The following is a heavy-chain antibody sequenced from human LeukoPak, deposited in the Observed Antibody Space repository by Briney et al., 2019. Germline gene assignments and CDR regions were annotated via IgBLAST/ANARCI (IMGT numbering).Heavy chain of an antibody. CDR2: INPNSGGT. V-gene: IGHV1-2*04. D-gene: IGHD1-26*01. CDR3: ARGLSGSYVHFDY. CDR1: GYTFTGYY. Sequence: VASVKVSCKASGYTFTGYYMHWVRQAPGQGLEWMGWINPNSGGTNYAQKFQGWVTMTRDTSISTAYMELSRLRSDDTAVYYCARGLSGSYVHFDYWGQGTLVTVSS. J-gene: IGHJ4*02.